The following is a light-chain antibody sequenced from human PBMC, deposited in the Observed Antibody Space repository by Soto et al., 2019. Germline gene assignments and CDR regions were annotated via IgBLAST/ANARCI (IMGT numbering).Light chain of an antibody. CDR2: AAS. CDR1: QSISSY. CDR3: QQSYSTPPT. V-gene: IGKV1-39*01. J-gene: IGKJ2*01. Sequence: DIQMTQSPSSLSASVGDRVTITCRASQSISSYLNWYQQKPGKATRLLIYAASSLQSGVPSRFSGSGSGTDFTLTISSLQPEDFATNYCQQSYSTPPTFGQGTKLEIK.